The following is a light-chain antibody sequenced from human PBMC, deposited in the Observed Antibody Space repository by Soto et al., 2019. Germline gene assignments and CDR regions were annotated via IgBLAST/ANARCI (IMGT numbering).Light chain of an antibody. V-gene: IGKV1-5*01. Sequence: DIDLSPYPSSLPASVVSSVTITCWASQSLSRWLAWYQQKPGKAPKLLIYDASSLQSGVPSRFSGSGSGTEFALTISSLQPDDFATYYCQQYNTYSWTFGPGTKVDI. J-gene: IGKJ1*01. CDR3: QQYNTYSWT. CDR1: QSLSRW. CDR2: DAS.